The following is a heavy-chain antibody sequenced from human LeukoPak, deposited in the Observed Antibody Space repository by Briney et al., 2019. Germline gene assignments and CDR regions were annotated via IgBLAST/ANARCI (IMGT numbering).Heavy chain of an antibody. Sequence: GGSLRPSCAASAFTFSRYSMNWVRQAPGKGLEWVSSISGSSSYIYYADSVKGRFTISRDNAKNSLYLQMNSLRAEDTAVYYCARLTGYRIESAFDIWGQGTMVTVSS. CDR1: AFTFSRYS. J-gene: IGHJ3*02. CDR2: ISGSSSYI. D-gene: IGHD3-9*01. CDR3: ARLTGYRIESAFDI. V-gene: IGHV3-21*04.